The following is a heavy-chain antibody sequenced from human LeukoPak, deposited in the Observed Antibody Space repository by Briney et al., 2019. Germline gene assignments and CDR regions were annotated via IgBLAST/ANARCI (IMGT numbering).Heavy chain of an antibody. J-gene: IGHJ4*02. V-gene: IGHV3-30*02. CDR1: GFTFSSYG. CDR3: AKDHGSGWLYYFDY. Sequence: PGGPLRLSCAASGFTFSSYGMHWVRQAPGKGLEWVAFIRYDGSNKYYADSVKGRFTISRDNSKSTLYLQMNSLRAEDTAVYYCAKDHGSGWLYYFDYWGQGTLVTVSS. D-gene: IGHD6-19*01. CDR2: IRYDGSNK.